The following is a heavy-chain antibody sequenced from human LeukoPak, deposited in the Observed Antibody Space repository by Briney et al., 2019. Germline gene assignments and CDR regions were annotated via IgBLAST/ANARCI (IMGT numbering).Heavy chain of an antibody. V-gene: IGHV3-21*01. Sequence: GGSLRLSCAASRFTFSSYSMNWARQAPGKGLEWVSSISSSGSYIYYADSVKGRFTISRDNAKNSLYLQMNSLRAEDTAVYYCARDYCSGGSCLDYWGQGTLVTVSS. D-gene: IGHD2-15*01. CDR3: ARDYCSGGSCLDY. CDR1: RFTFSSYS. CDR2: ISSSGSYI. J-gene: IGHJ4*02.